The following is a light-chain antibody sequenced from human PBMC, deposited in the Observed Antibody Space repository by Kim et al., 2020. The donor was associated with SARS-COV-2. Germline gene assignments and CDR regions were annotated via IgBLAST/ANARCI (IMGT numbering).Light chain of an antibody. V-gene: IGKV3-20*01. CDR1: QSVSSSY. Sequence: EIVLTQSPGTLSLSPGERATLSCRASQSVSSSYLAWYQQKPGQAPRLLIYGASSRATGIPDRFSGGGSGTDFTLTISRLEPEDFAVYYCQLYGTSPLTFGGGTKVYIK. CDR2: GAS. J-gene: IGKJ4*01. CDR3: QLYGTSPLT.